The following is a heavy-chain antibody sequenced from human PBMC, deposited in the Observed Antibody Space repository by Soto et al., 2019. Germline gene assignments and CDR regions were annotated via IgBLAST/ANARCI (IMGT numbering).Heavy chain of an antibody. CDR2: IYYSGST. D-gene: IGHD2-21*01. CDR1: GGSISSYY. V-gene: IGHV4-59*12. CDR3: ARDKIPGLFDY. J-gene: IGHJ4*02. Sequence: SETLSLTCTVSGGSISSYYWSWIRQPPGKGLEWIGYIYYSGSTNYNPSLKSRVTISVDTSKNQFSLKLTSVTAADTAVYYCARDKIPGLFDYWGQGTLVTVSS.